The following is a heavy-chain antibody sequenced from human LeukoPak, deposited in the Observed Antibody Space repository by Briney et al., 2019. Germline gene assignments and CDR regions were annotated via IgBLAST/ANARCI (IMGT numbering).Heavy chain of an antibody. CDR2: IYYSGST. J-gene: IGHJ4*02. Sequence: PSETLSLTCTVSGGSISSYYWSWIRQPPGKGLGWIGYIYYSGSTNYNPSLKSRVTISVDTSKNQFSLKLRSVTAADTAVYYCARVGDSSGYGGYYFDYWGQGTLVTVSS. D-gene: IGHD3-22*01. CDR1: GGSISSYY. CDR3: ARVGDSSGYGGYYFDY. V-gene: IGHV4-59*01.